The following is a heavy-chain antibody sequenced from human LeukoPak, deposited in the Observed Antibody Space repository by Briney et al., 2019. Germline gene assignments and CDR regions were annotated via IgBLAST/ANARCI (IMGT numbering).Heavy chain of an antibody. J-gene: IGHJ4*02. V-gene: IGHV1-2*02. CDR3: AREGAQGSSGPDY. Sequence: ASVKVSCKASGYTFTGYYMHWVRQAPGQGLEWMGWINPNSGGTNHAQKFQGRVTMTRDTSISTAYMELSRLRSDDTAVYYCAREGAQGSSGPDYWGQGTLVTVSS. CDR1: GYTFTGYY. CDR2: INPNSGGT. D-gene: IGHD6-19*01.